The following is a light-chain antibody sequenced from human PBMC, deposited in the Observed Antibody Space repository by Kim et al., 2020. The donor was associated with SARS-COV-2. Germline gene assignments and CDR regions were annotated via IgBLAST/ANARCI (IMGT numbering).Light chain of an antibody. CDR2: GAS. J-gene: IGKJ1*01. CDR1: QSDSSS. V-gene: IGKV3-15*01. Sequence: SPGERATLSCRASQSDSSSLAWYQQKPGQAPRLLLSGASTRATGIPARFSGSGSGTEFTLTISSLQSEDFAVYFCQQYNNWPPGTFGQGTKVDIK. CDR3: QQYNNWPPGT.